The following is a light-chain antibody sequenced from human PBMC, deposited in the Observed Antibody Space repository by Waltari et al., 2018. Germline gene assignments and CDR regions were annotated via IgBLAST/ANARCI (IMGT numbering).Light chain of an antibody. V-gene: IGLV2-11*01. CDR2: DVT. CDR3: SSYAGNYVA. CDR1: RSDVGGYNF. J-gene: IGLJ2*01. Sequence: QSALTQPRSVSGSPGQSVTISCTGTRSDVGGYNFVSWYQQHPGTAPKLIISDVTKRPAGVPDRFSGSTSGNTASLTISGLQAEDEADYYCSSYAGNYVAFGGGTKLTVL.